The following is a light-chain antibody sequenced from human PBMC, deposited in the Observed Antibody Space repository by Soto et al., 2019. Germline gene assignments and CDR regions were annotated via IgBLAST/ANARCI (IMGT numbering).Light chain of an antibody. CDR1: SGSVSTSYY. V-gene: IGLV8-61*01. CDR2: NTN. J-gene: IGLJ3*02. CDR3: VLYMGSSVWV. Sequence: QTVVTQEPSFSVSPGRTVTLTCGLSSGSVSTSYYPSWYQQTPGQAPRTLIYNTNTRSSGVPDRFSGSILGNKAALTITGAQADDESDYYWVLYMGSSVWVFGGGTKLTVL.